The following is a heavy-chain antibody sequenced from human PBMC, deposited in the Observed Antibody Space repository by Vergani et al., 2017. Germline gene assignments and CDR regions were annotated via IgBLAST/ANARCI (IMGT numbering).Heavy chain of an antibody. Sequence: QVQLVESGGGVVQPGRSLRLSCAASGFTFSSYGMHWVRQAPGKGLEWVAVIWYDGSNKYYADSVKGRFTISRDNSKNTLYLQMNSLRAEDTAVYYCAKVGPYDYVWGSYRHPIHFDYWGQGTLVTVSS. V-gene: IGHV3-33*06. CDR3: AKVGPYDYVWGSYRHPIHFDY. CDR1: GFTFSSYG. CDR2: IWYDGSNK. D-gene: IGHD3-16*02. J-gene: IGHJ4*02.